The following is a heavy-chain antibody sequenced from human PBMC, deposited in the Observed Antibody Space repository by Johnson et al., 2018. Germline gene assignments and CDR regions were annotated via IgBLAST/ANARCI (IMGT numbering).Heavy chain of an antibody. CDR2: IWYDGSNK. J-gene: IGHJ1*01. D-gene: IGHD6-13*01. V-gene: IGHV3-30*02. Sequence: QVQLVQSGGGLVQPGGSLRLSCAASGFTFSSYAMSWVRQAPGKGLEWVAVIWYDGSNKYYADSVKGRFTISRDNSKNPLYLQMNSLRAEDTAVYYCAKDRRVGYSSSWYPYFQHWGQGTLVTVSS. CDR1: GFTFSSYA. CDR3: AKDRRVGYSSSWYPYFQH.